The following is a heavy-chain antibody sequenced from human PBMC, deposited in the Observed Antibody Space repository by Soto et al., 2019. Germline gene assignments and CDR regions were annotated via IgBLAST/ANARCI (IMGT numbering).Heavy chain of an antibody. V-gene: IGHV1-69*02. CDR3: ARNGLGCSGGSCYHSTIWFDP. J-gene: IGHJ5*02. Sequence: SVKVSCKASGGTFSSYTISWVRQAPGQGLERKGRIIPILGIANYAQKFQGRVTITADKSTSTAYMELSSLRSEDTAVYYCARNGLGCSGGSCYHSTIWFDPWGQGALVTVSS. CDR2: IIPILGIA. CDR1: GGTFSSYT. D-gene: IGHD2-15*01.